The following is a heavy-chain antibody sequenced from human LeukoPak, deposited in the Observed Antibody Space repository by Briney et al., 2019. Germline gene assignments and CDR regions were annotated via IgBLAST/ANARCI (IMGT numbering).Heavy chain of an antibody. D-gene: IGHD4-17*01. CDR2: IHGNGETT. CDR3: AKDPNGDYVGAFDS. Sequence: PGGSLRLSCAASAFRFSSFAMTWVRQAPGKGLEWVSGIHGNGETTYYADSVKGRFTISRDNSRELLCLQMNSLRVEDTAVYYCAKDPNGDYVGAFDSWGQGTMVTVSS. V-gene: IGHV3-23*01. CDR1: AFRFSSFA. J-gene: IGHJ3*02.